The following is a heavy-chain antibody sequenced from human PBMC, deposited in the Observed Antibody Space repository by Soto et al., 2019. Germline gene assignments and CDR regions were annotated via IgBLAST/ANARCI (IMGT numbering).Heavy chain of an antibody. CDR1: GGSISSYY. J-gene: IGHJ3*02. CDR2: IYYSGST. V-gene: IGHV4-59*08. CDR3: ARPYSSGWYAAFDI. D-gene: IGHD6-19*01. Sequence: SETLSLTCTVSGGSISSYYWSWIRQPPGKGLEWIGFIYYSGSTNYSPSLKSRVTISVDTSKNQFSLKLSSVTAADTAVYYCARPYSSGWYAAFDIWGQGTMVTVSS.